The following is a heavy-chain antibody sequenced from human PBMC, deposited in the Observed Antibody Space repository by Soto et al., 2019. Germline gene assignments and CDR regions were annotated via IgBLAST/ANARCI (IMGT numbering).Heavy chain of an antibody. V-gene: IGHV4-34*01. CDR1: GGSFSGYY. CDR2: INHSGST. Sequence: SETLSLTCAVYGGSFSGYYWSWIRQPPGKGLEWIGEINHSGSTNYNPSLKSRVTISVDTSKNQFSLKLSSVTAADTAVYYCARTSGYPDYYYYMDVWGKGTTVTVSS. D-gene: IGHD3-3*01. CDR3: ARTSGYPDYYYYMDV. J-gene: IGHJ6*03.